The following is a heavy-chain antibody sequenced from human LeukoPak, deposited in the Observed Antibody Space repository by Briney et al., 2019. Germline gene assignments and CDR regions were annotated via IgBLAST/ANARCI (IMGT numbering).Heavy chain of an antibody. D-gene: IGHD6-13*01. CDR2: IYYSGST. Sequence: SETLSLTCTVSGGSISSYYWSWIRQPPGKGLEWIGYIYYSGSTNHNPSLKSRVTISVDTSKNQFSLKLSSVTAADTAVYYCARAPPGWGIAAAGLDYWGQGTLVTVSS. V-gene: IGHV4-59*01. CDR3: ARAPPGWGIAAAGLDY. CDR1: GGSISSYY. J-gene: IGHJ4*02.